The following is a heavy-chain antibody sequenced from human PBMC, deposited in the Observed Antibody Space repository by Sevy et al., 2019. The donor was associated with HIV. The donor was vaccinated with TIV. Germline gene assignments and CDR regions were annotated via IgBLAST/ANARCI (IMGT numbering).Heavy chain of an antibody. V-gene: IGHV3-23*01. CDR3: AKGGGGHYDPDEIGYYFYYYNMDV. CDR1: GFSFDSYG. CDR2: ISGSGTRT. D-gene: IGHD3-22*01. Sequence: GGSLRLSCAVSGFSFDSYGMTWVRQAPGKGLEWVSGISGSGTRTYYADSVKGRFIISRDNSKNTLYLQMNSLRSEEKALYYCAKGGGGHYDPDEIGYYFYYYNMDVWGKGTTVTVSS. J-gene: IGHJ6*03.